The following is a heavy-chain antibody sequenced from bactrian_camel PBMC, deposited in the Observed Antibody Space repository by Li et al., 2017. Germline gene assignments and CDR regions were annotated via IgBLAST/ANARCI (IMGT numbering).Heavy chain of an antibody. CDR3: VTGSSTYCSGSYCYTTAYNY. CDR2: IYSGGGSQ. J-gene: IGHJ4*01. CDR1: RSTYSVGC. V-gene: IGHV3S40*01. Sequence: VQLVESGGGSVQAGGSLRLSCQVSRSTYSVGCMGWFRQAPGEEREGVASIYSGGGSQYYADSVKGRFTISRDNAKKTVYLLMNTLKPEDTAVYYCVTGSSTYCSGSYCYTTAYNYWGQGTQFTVS. D-gene: IGHD2*01.